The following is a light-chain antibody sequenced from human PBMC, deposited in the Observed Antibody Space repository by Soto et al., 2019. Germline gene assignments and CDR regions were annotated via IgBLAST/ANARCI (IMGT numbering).Light chain of an antibody. CDR2: EVS. V-gene: IGLV2-14*01. CDR1: SSDVGGYSY. J-gene: IGLJ2*01. Sequence: SALTQPASVSGSPGQSITISCTGTSSDVGGYSYVSWYQQHPGKTPKLMIYEVSNRPSGVSHRFSGSKSGNTASLTISGFQTEDEADYYCSSFSSITREVFGGGAKVTVL. CDR3: SSFSSITREV.